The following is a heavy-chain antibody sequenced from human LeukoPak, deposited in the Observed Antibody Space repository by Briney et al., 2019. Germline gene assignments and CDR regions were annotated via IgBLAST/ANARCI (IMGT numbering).Heavy chain of an antibody. D-gene: IGHD3-10*01. Sequence: GRSLRLSCAASGFTFSSYGMHWVRQAPGKGLEWVAVISYDGSNKYYADFVKGRFTISRDNSKNTLYLQMNSLRAEDTAVYYCATRYYYGSGSYYNVPPLDYWGQGTLVTVSS. CDR3: ATRYYYGSGSYYNVPPLDY. J-gene: IGHJ4*02. V-gene: IGHV3-30*03. CDR2: ISYDGSNK. CDR1: GFTFSSYG.